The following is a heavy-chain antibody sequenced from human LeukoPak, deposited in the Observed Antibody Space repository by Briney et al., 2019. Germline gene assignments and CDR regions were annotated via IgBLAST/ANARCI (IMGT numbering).Heavy chain of an antibody. D-gene: IGHD4-17*01. J-gene: IGHJ4*02. CDR3: ARGVTTRYYFDY. Sequence: SVKFSCKASGGTFSSYAISWVRQAPGQGLEWMGGIIPIFGTANYAQKFQGRVTITTDESTSTAYMELSSLRSEDTAVYYCARGVTTRYYFDYWGQGTLVTVSS. CDR1: GGTFSSYA. CDR2: IIPIFGTA. V-gene: IGHV1-69*05.